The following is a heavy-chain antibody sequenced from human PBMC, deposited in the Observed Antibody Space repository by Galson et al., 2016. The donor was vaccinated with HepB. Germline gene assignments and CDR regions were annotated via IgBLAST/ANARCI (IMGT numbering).Heavy chain of an antibody. CDR1: GYSFTRYW. J-gene: IGHJ6*04. CDR2: IYPGDSDT. Sequence: QSGAEVKKTGESLKISCKGSGYSFTRYWIGWVRQMPGKGLEWMGIIYPGDSDTRYSQSFQGPVPFSADKSMSTAYLQWSSLKASATAIYYCARQEGEELIQLTSRYGMGVWGTGTTVTVSS. CDR3: ARQEGEELIQLTSRYGMGV. V-gene: IGHV5-51*01. D-gene: IGHD3-10*01.